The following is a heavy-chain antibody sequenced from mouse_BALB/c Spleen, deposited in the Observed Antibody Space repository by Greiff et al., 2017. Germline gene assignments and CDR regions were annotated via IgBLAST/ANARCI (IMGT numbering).Heavy chain of an antibody. Sequence: QVQLKESGPGLVAPSQSLSITCTVSGFSLTSYGVHWVRQPPGKGLEWLGVIWAGGSTNYNSALMSRLSISKDNSKSQVFLKMNSLQTDDTAMYYCARSLTTANYYFDYWGQGTTLTVSA. D-gene: IGHD1-2*01. CDR2: IWAGGST. J-gene: IGHJ2*01. V-gene: IGHV2-9*02. CDR3: ARSLTTANYYFDY. CDR1: GFSLTSYG.